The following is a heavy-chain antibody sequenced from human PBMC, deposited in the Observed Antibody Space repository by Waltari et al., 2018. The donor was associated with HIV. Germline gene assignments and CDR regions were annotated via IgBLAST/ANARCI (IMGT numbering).Heavy chain of an antibody. CDR2: VYYRGST. V-gene: IGHV4-31*11. CDR1: GDSINSGGYY. CDR3: ARVVYWYFDL. J-gene: IGHJ2*01. Sequence: QVQLQESGPGLVKSSQTLSLTCAVSGDSINSGGYYWAWIRQHPEKGLGCIGFVYYRGSTFSNPSFKSRASMSVDSSKNQFSLRLTSLTAADTAVYYCARVVYWYFDLWGRGTLVTVSS.